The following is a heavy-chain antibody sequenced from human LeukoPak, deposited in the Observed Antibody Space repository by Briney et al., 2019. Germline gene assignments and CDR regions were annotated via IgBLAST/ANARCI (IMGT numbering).Heavy chain of an antibody. V-gene: IGHV3-48*01. CDR3: ARDVPITMVRGVSPIYFDY. CDR1: GFTFSSYS. CDR2: ISSSSSTI. D-gene: IGHD3-10*01. Sequence: GGSLRLSCAASGFTFSSYSMNWVRQAPGKGLEWVSYISSSSSTIYYADSVKGRFTISRDNAKNSLYVQMNSLRAEDTAVYYCARDVPITMVRGVSPIYFDYWGQGTLVTVSS. J-gene: IGHJ4*02.